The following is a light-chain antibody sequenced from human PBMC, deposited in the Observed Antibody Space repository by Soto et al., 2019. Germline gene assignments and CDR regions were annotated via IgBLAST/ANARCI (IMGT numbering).Light chain of an antibody. CDR1: SSDVGGYNY. CDR2: EVS. V-gene: IGLV2-14*01. CDR3: SSYTSSSTYV. J-gene: IGLJ1*01. Sequence: QSALTQPDSVSESAGQSITISCTGTSSDVGGYNYVSWYQQHPGKAPKLMIYEVSNRPSGVSNRFSGSKSGNTASLTISGLQAEDEADYYCSSYTSSSTYVFGTGTKLTV.